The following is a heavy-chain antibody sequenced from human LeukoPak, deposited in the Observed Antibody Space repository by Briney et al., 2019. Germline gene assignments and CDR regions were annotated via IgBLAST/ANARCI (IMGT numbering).Heavy chain of an antibody. CDR3: ARDRIAAAGPFDY. Sequence: ASVTVSCKASGYTFTGYYMHWVRQAPGQGLEGMGWINPNSGGTNYAQKFQGRVTMTRDTSISTAYMELSRLRSDDTAVYYCARDRIAAAGPFDYWGQGTLVTVSS. V-gene: IGHV1-2*02. CDR2: INPNSGGT. CDR1: GYTFTGYY. J-gene: IGHJ4*02. D-gene: IGHD6-13*01.